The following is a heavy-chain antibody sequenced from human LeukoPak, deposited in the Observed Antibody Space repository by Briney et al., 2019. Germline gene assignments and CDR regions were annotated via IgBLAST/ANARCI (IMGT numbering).Heavy chain of an antibody. J-gene: IGHJ4*02. V-gene: IGHV3-7*01. CDR1: GFTFSSYW. Sequence: PGGSLRLSCAASGFTFSSYWMSWVRQAPGKGLEWVANIKQDGSEKYYVDSVKGRFTISRDNAKNSLYLQMNSLRAEDTAVYYCARGWIFGVVPSYFDYWGQGTLVTVSS. D-gene: IGHD3-3*01. CDR3: ARGWIFGVVPSYFDY. CDR2: IKQDGSEK.